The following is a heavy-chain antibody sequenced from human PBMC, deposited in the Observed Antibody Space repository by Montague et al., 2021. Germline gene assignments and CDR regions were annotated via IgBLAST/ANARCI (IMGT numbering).Heavy chain of an antibody. D-gene: IGHD5-18*01. CDR3: ARSHGRQLYFDY. V-gene: IGHV5-51*01. CDR1: GYSFTSYW. Sequence: QSGAEVKKPGESLKISCKGSGYSFTSYWIGWVRQMPGKGLEWMGSIYPDDSDTSYSPSFQGQVTISADKSISTAYLQWSSLEASDTAIYYCARSHGRQLYFDYWDQGTLVTVSS. J-gene: IGHJ4*02. CDR2: IYPDDSDT.